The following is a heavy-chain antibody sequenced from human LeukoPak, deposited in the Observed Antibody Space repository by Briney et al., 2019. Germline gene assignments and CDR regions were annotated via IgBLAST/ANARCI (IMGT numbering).Heavy chain of an antibody. CDR3: AKALGPTEYYLDY. J-gene: IGHJ4*02. CDR2: INHSGST. D-gene: IGHD3-16*02. Sequence: SETLSLTCAVYGGSFSGYYWSWIRQPPGKGLECIGEINHSGSTNYNPSLKSRVTISVDTSKNQFSLKLSSVTAADTAVYYCAKALGPTEYYLDYWGQGTLVTVSS. V-gene: IGHV4-34*01. CDR1: GGSFSGYY.